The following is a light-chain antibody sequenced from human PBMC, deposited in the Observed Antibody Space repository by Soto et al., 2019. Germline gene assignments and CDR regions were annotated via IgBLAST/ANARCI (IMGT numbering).Light chain of an antibody. CDR2: SAS. V-gene: IGKV1-9*01. CDR1: QGISNS. J-gene: IGKJ5*01. Sequence: DVHFTHSPYFMSLSSGYRVTTTCRASQGISNSLAWYQQKPGKAPKLLIYSASTLQSGVPSRFSGGFSGTEFTLTISSLQPEDFATYYCQQLYRYPITFGQGTRLET. CDR3: QQLYRYPIT.